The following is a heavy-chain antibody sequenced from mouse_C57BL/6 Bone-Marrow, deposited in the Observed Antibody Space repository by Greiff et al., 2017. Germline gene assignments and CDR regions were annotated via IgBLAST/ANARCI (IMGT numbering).Heavy chain of an antibody. CDR1: GYDFPSYG. D-gene: IGHD2-4*01. CDR3: GRSKGYDYDDGVDY. V-gene: IGHV1-81*01. J-gene: IGHJ3*01. Sequence: VQRVESGAELARPGASVKLSCKASGYDFPSYGISWVKQRTGQGLEWIGEIYPRSGNTYYNEKFKGKATLTSDKSSSTGYMELSSLTSEDAAVFYCGRSKGYDYDDGVDYWGQGTLVTVSA. CDR2: IYPRSGNT.